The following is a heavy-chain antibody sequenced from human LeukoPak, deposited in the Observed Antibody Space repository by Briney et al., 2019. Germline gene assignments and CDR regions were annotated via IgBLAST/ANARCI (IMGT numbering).Heavy chain of an antibody. CDR3: ARHSPVYYDFDY. J-gene: IGHJ4*02. Sequence: SETLSLTCTVSGGSISSYYWSWIRQPPGKGLEWIGYIYYSGSTNYNPSLKSRVTISVDTSKNQFSFKVNSVTAADTALYYCARHSPVYYDFDYWGQGTLVTVSS. CDR1: GGSISSYY. V-gene: IGHV4-59*08. D-gene: IGHD3-10*01. CDR2: IYYSGST.